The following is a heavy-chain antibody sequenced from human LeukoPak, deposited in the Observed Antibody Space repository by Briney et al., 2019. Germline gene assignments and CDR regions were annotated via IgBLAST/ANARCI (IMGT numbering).Heavy chain of an antibody. Sequence: GGSLRLSCAASGFTFSSYSMNWVRQAPGKGLEWVSSISSSSSYIYYADSVEGRFTISRDNAKNSLYLQMNSLRAEDTAVYYCARAVGYGSGSFDPWGQGTLVTVSS. CDR2: ISSSSSYI. CDR3: ARAVGYGSGSFDP. V-gene: IGHV3-21*01. CDR1: GFTFSSYS. D-gene: IGHD3-10*01. J-gene: IGHJ5*02.